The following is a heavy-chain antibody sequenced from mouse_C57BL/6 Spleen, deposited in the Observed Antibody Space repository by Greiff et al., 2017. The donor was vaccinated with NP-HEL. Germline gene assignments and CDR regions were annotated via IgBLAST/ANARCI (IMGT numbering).Heavy chain of an antibody. CDR2: ILPGSGST. D-gene: IGHD4-1*01. CDR1: GYTFTGYW. CDR3: ARAGNWDGCAY. Sequence: QVQLKESGAELMKPGASVKLSCKATGYTFTGYWIEWVKQRPGHGLEWIGEILPGSGSTNYNEKFKGKATFTADTSSNTAYMQLSSLTTEDSAIYYCARAGNWDGCAYWGQGTLVTVSA. V-gene: IGHV1-9*01. J-gene: IGHJ3*01.